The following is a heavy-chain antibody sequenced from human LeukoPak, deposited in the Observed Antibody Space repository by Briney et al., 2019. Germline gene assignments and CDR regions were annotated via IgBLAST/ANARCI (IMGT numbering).Heavy chain of an antibody. Sequence: SVKVSCKASGGTFSSYAISWVRQAPGQGLEWMGRIIPIFGTANYAQKFQGRVTITTDESTSTAYMELSSLRSEDMAVYYCATTVGATGWDAFDIWGQGTMVTVSS. CDR1: GGTFSSYA. J-gene: IGHJ3*02. CDR3: ATTVGATGWDAFDI. V-gene: IGHV1-69*05. D-gene: IGHD1-26*01. CDR2: IIPIFGTA.